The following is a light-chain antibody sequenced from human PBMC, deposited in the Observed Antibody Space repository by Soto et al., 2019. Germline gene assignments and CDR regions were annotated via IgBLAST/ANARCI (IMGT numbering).Light chain of an antibody. Sequence: EVGLAQSPGTLSFSPGERATLSCRASQSVSSSQLAWFQQKPGQAPRLLIYAASWRAAGIPDRFSGSGSRTDFTLTISRLEPADFAVYYCQQYASAPHTFGGGTKVEIK. V-gene: IGKV3-20*01. CDR1: QSVSSSQ. J-gene: IGKJ4*01. CDR2: AAS. CDR3: QQYASAPHT.